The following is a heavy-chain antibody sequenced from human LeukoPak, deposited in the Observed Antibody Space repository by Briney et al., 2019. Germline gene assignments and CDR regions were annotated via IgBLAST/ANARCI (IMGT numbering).Heavy chain of an antibody. J-gene: IGHJ4*02. Sequence: SSETLSLTCAVSGYSISSGYYWGWIRQPPGKGLEWIGRIYHSGSTYYNPSLKSRVTISVDTSKNHFSLKLSSVTAADTAVYFCARDRSAIYYDSSGYYPKDYFDYWGQGTLVTVSS. D-gene: IGHD3-22*01. V-gene: IGHV4-38-2*02. CDR1: GYSISSGYY. CDR3: ARDRSAIYYDSSGYYPKDYFDY. CDR2: IYHSGST.